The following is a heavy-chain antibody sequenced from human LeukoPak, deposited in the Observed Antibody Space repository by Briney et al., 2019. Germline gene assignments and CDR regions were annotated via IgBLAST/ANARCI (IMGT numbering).Heavy chain of an antibody. CDR1: GYSFTSYW. Sequence: GESLKISCKGSGYSFTSYWIGWVRQMPGKGLEWMGIIYPGDSDTRYSPSFQGQVTISADKSISTAYLQWSSLKASDTAMYYCARHPRSSGYYVYYFDYWGQGTLVTVSS. CDR3: ARHPRSSGYYVYYFDY. D-gene: IGHD3-22*01. J-gene: IGHJ4*02. CDR2: IYPGDSDT. V-gene: IGHV5-51*01.